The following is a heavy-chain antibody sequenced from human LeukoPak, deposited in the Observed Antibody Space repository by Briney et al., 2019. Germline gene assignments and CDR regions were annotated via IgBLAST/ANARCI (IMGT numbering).Heavy chain of an antibody. V-gene: IGHV4-61*02. D-gene: IGHD1-26*01. CDR3: ARSFSEKYYFES. Sequence: PSETLSLTCTVSGDSISRGRYYWSWVRQPAGKELEWIGRIYASGKTDYNPYTPSLKSRVAMSLGTSKNQVSLYLTSVTAADTVMYFCARSFSEKYYFESWGQGTLVTVSS. CDR1: GDSISRGRYY. J-gene: IGHJ4*02. CDR2: IYASGKT.